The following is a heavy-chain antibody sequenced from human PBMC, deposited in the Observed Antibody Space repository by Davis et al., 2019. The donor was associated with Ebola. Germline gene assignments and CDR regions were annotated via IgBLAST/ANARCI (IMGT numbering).Heavy chain of an antibody. D-gene: IGHD3-3*01. V-gene: IGHV3-74*01. CDR2: IIGDGSGT. CDR1: GFSISTYW. J-gene: IGHJ6*02. Sequence: GESLKISCAASGFSISTYWMHWVRQAPGKGLVWVSRIIGDGSGTYYADSVKGRPTISRDNAKNTLYLQMNSLRVEDTAVYYCARVRGNFWSGYSGMDVWGQGTTVTVSS. CDR3: ARVRGNFWSGYSGMDV.